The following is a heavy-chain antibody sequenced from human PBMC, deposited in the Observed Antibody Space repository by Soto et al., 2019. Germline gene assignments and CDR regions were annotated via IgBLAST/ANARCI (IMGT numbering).Heavy chain of an antibody. CDR2: IYYST. CDR3: ARDYRASYPAYYYYGMDV. V-gene: IGHV4-31*03. CDR1: GGSISSGGYY. J-gene: IGHJ6*02. D-gene: IGHD3-16*02. Sequence: QVQLQESGPGLVKPSQTLSLTCTVSGGSISSGGYYWSWIRQHPGKGLEWIGYIYYSTYYNPSLTSRVTISVDTSKNQFSLKLSSVTAADTAVYYCARDYRASYPAYYYYGMDVWGQGTTVTVSS.